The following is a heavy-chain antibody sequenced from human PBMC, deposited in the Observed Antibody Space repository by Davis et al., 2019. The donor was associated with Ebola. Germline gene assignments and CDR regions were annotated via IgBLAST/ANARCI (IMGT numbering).Heavy chain of an antibody. V-gene: IGHV3-33*01. CDR1: GFTFSSYG. Sequence: PGGSLRLSCAASGFTFSSYGMHWVRQAPGKGLEWVAVIWYDGSNKYYADSVKGRFTISRDNSKNTLYLQMNSLRAEDTAVYYCASTPGYSSGWYIPWGQGTLVTVSS. D-gene: IGHD6-19*01. CDR2: IWYDGSNK. J-gene: IGHJ5*02. CDR3: ASTPGYSSGWYIP.